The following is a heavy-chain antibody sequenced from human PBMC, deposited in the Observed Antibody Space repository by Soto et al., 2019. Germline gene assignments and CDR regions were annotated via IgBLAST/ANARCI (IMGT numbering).Heavy chain of an antibody. CDR1: GFTFSSYS. CDR3: ARYLDGSGSYVDY. CDR2: ISSSSSTI. V-gene: IGHV3-48*02. D-gene: IGHD3-10*01. J-gene: IGHJ4*02. Sequence: EVQLVESGGGVVQPGGSLRLSCAASGFTFSSYSMNWVRQAPGKGLEWGSYISSSSSTIYYADSVKGRFTISRDNAKNSLYLQMNSLRDEDTAVYYFARYLDGSGSYVDYWGQGTLVTVSS.